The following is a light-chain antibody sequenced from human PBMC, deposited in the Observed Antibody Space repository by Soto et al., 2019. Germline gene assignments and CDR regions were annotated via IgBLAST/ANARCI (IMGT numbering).Light chain of an antibody. J-gene: IGKJ2*01. Sequence: DIQMTQSPSSLSASVGDRVTITCRASQSISTYLNWYQQKPGKAPNLLIFGASSLQSAVLSRFSGSGSGTDFTLTISSLQPEDFATYYCQQNFSSPYTFGQGTKLEIK. V-gene: IGKV1-39*01. CDR2: GAS. CDR1: QSISTY. CDR3: QQNFSSPYT.